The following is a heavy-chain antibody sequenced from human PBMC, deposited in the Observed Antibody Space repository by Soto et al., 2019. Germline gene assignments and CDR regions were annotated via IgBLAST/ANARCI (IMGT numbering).Heavy chain of an antibody. Sequence: TGGSLRLSCAASGFTVSSNYMSWVRQAPGKGLEWVSVIYSCGSTYYADSVKGRFTISRDNSKNTLYLQMNSLRAEDTAVYYCARAPTRVAGILGGYYYYYGMDVWGQGTTVTVSS. D-gene: IGHD6-19*01. J-gene: IGHJ6*02. V-gene: IGHV3-66*03. CDR1: GFTVSSNY. CDR3: ARAPTRVAGILGGYYYYYGMDV. CDR2: IYSCGST.